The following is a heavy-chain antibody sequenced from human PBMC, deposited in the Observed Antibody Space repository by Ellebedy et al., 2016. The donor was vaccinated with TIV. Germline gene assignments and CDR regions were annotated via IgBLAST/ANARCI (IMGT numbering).Heavy chain of an antibody. Sequence: MPGGSLRLSCKVSGGSVSSISSYWGWIRQSPEKGLDWIANIYYSGKTYYNPSLKSRVTISVDASKNQVSLQLSSVTAADTAVYYCAKKTGLVRTGLVWFDPWGQGTLVTVSS. CDR3: AKKTGLVRTGLVWFDP. D-gene: IGHD2-8*01. CDR2: IYYSGKT. J-gene: IGHJ5*02. V-gene: IGHV4-39*01. CDR1: GGSVSSISSY.